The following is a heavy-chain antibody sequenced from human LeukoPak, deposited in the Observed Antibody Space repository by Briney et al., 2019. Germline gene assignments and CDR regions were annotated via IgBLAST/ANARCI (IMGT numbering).Heavy chain of an antibody. J-gene: IGHJ3*02. Sequence: PSETLSLTCAVYGGSLNGHYWSWIRQPPGKGLEWIGEGSESGGTKFNPSLKSRVTISADTSKNQFSLKLNSVTAADTAVYYCARRPAITGTDAAFDIWAKGQWSPSLQ. CDR3: ARRPAITGTDAAFDI. V-gene: IGHV4-34*01. CDR1: GGSLNGHY. CDR2: GSESGGT. D-gene: IGHD1-20*01.